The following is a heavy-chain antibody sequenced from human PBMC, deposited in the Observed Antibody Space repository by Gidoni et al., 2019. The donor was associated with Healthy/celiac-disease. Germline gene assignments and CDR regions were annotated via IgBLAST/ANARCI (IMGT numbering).Heavy chain of an antibody. J-gene: IGHJ4*02. V-gene: IGHV3-33*08. CDR1: GFTFSSYG. Sequence: QVQLVESGGGVVQPGRSLRLYCAASGFTFSSYGMHWVRQAPGKGLEWVAVIWYDGSNKYYADSVKGRFTISRDNSKNTLYLQMNSLRAEDTAVYYCARDRYVATGAFDYWGQGTLVTVSS. CDR2: IWYDGSNK. D-gene: IGHD5-12*01. CDR3: ARDRYVATGAFDY.